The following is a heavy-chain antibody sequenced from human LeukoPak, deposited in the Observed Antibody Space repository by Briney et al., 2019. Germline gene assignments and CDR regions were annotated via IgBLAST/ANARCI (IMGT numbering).Heavy chain of an antibody. D-gene: IGHD2-15*01. CDR2: IYPDDSDT. J-gene: IGHJ4*02. CDR3: ARHRKDIGFDS. Sequence: GESLKISCKGSGYSFSSYRIGWVRQMPGKGLEWMGIIYPDDSDTRYSPSFQGQVTISADRSISTAYLQWSSLKASDTAMYYCARHRKDIGFDSWGQGTLVTVSS. CDR1: GYSFSSYR. V-gene: IGHV5-51*01.